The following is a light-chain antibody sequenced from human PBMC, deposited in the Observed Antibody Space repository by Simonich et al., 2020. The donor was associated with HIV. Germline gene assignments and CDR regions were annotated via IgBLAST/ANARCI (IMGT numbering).Light chain of an antibody. J-gene: IGKJ1*01. CDR1: QSVLYSSNNKNN. CDR2: WAS. CDR3: QQYYSSPRT. Sequence: DIVLTQSPDSLAVSLGERATINRKSSQSVLYSSNNKNNLAWYQQKPGQPPKLLIYWASTRESGVPDRFSGSGSGTDFTLTISSLQAEDVAVYYCQQYYSSPRTFGQGTKVEIK. V-gene: IGKV4-1*01.